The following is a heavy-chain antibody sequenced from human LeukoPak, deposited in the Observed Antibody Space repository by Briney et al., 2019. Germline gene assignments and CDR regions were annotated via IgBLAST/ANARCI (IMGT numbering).Heavy chain of an antibody. J-gene: IGHJ3*02. D-gene: IGHD2-2*01. Sequence: SETLSLTCTVSGGSISSSSYYWGWIRQPPGKGLEWIGEINHSGSTNYNPSLKSRVTISVDTSKNQFSLKLSSVTAADTAVYYCARKRSSRTLDAFDIWGQGTMVTVSS. V-gene: IGHV4-39*07. CDR2: INHSGST. CDR3: ARKRSSRTLDAFDI. CDR1: GGSISSSSYY.